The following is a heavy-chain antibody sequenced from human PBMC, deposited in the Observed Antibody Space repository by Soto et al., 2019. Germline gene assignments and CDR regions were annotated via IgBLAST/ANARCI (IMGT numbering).Heavy chain of an antibody. CDR3: AKTDAFDI. J-gene: IGHJ3*02. CDR1: GFTFSSYA. CDR2: ISSSTDNI. Sequence: GGSLRLSCAASGFTFSSYAMSWVRQAPGKGLEWISYISSSTDNIYYADSVKGRFTISRDNAKTSLYLQMDSLRAEDTAVYYCAKTDAFDIWGQGTMVTVSS. V-gene: IGHV3-48*01.